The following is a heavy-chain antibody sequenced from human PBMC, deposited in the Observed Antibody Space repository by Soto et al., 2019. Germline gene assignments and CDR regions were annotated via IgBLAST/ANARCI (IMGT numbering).Heavy chain of an antibody. CDR3: ARGPQWLRFFSRDYYYYGMDV. CDR2: ISYDGSNK. Sequence: GGSLRLSCAASGFTFSSYAMHWVRQAPGKGLEWVAVISYDGSNKYYADSVKGRFTISRDNSKNTLYLQMNSLRAEDTAVYYCARGPQWLRFFSRDYYYYGMDVWGQGTTVTVSS. CDR1: GFTFSSYA. D-gene: IGHD5-12*01. V-gene: IGHV3-30-3*01. J-gene: IGHJ6*02.